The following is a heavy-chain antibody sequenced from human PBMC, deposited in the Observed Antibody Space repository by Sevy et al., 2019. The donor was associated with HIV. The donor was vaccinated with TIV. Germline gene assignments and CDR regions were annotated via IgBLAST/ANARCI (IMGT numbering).Heavy chain of an antibody. CDR3: ARVRYNYGQHYFDY. V-gene: IGHV3-11*06. J-gene: IGHJ4*02. D-gene: IGHD5-18*01. CDR2: SSSRNSYT. CDR1: GFTFSDYY. Sequence: GEALKISCTASGFTFSDYYMSWIRRAPGKGLEWVSYSSSRNSYTNYAGSVKGRFTISRDNAKNSLYLQMNSLRAEDTAVYYCARVRYNYGQHYFDYWGQGTLVTVSS.